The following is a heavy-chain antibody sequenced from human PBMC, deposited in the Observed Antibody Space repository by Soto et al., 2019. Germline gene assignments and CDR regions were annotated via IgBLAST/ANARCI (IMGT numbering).Heavy chain of an antibody. CDR1: GYTFSSYD. CDR3: ARAYGDLDV. J-gene: IGHJ6*02. CDR2: MNPKSGYT. Sequence: QVQLVQSGAEVKKPGASVKVSCKASGYTFSSYDINWVRRATGQGLEWMGWMNPKSGYTGYAQKFQGRVTMTRDTSISTAYMEVSSLRSEDTAIYYCARAYGDLDVWDQGTTVTVSS. V-gene: IGHV1-8*01. D-gene: IGHD2-21*01.